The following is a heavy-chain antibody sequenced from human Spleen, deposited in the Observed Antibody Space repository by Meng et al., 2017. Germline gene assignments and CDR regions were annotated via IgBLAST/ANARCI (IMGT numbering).Heavy chain of an antibody. Sequence: ASVKVSCKASGYTFTSYYMHWVRQAPGQGLEWMGLINPSGGYTTYAQKFQGRVTMTRDTSTTTVYMELSSLRSEDTAVYYCARDVAGGGWFDPWGQGTLVTVSS. CDR1: GYTFTSYY. D-gene: IGHD2-21*01. J-gene: IGHJ5*02. V-gene: IGHV1-46*01. CDR3: ARDVAGGGWFDP. CDR2: INPSGGYT.